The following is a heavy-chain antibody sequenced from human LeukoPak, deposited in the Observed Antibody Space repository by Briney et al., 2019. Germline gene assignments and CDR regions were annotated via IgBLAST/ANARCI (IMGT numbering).Heavy chain of an antibody. CDR3: SSPYNGIATIGAVY. CDR1: GFSLSNYG. J-gene: IGHJ4*02. D-gene: IGHD6-13*01. V-gene: IGHV3-30*03. Sequence: GRSLRLSCAVFGFSLSNYGMHWVRQAPGKGLEWVAVISYDGSYVMYAASVKGRFTISRDNSNNTLSLQMNSLRTEDTAVYYCSSPYNGIATIGAVYWGQGTLVTVSS. CDR2: ISYDGSYV.